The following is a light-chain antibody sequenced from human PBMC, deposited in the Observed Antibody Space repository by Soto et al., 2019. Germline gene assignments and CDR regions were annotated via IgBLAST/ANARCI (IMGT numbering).Light chain of an antibody. V-gene: IGKV3-15*01. Sequence: EIVMTQSPATLSVSQGERATLSFRASQSVSDNLAWYQQKPGQAPRLLIYSASTRATGIPARFSGSGSGTEFTLTISSLQSEDFAVYYCQQYNKWPKMFGQGTKVDI. CDR1: QSVSDN. J-gene: IGKJ1*01. CDR2: SAS. CDR3: QQYNKWPKM.